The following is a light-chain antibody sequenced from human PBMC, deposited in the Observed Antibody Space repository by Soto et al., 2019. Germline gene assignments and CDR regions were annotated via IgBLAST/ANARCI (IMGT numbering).Light chain of an antibody. CDR3: MQALQTPWT. Sequence: DLVVTQSPLSLPVTPGEPASISCRSSQSLLHSNGYNYLDWYLQKPGQSPQLLIYLGSNRASGVPDRFSGSGSDTDFTLKISRVEAEDVGVYYCMQALQTPWTFGQGTKVEIK. V-gene: IGKV2-28*01. CDR1: QSLLHSNGYNY. CDR2: LGS. J-gene: IGKJ1*01.